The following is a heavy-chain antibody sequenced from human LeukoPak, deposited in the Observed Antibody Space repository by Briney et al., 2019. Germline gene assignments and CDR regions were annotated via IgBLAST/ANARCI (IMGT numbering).Heavy chain of an antibody. J-gene: IGHJ4*02. CDR3: ARRAIVVVLGGVDY. D-gene: IGHD2-2*01. CDR1: GGSISSSSYY. V-gene: IGHV4-39*01. CDR2: IYYSGST. Sequence: PSETLSLTCTVSGGSISSSSYYWGWIRQPPGKGLEWIGSIYYSGSTYYNPSLKSRVTISVDTSKNQFSLKLSSVTAADTAVYYCARRAIVVVLGGVDYWGQGTLVTVSS.